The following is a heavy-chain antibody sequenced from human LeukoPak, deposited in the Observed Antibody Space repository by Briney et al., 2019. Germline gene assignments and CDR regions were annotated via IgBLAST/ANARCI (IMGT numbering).Heavy chain of an antibody. CDR2: INPNSGDT. CDR3: ARDYCGGDCFPDY. D-gene: IGHD2-21*02. CDR1: GYTFTGYY. J-gene: IGHJ4*02. Sequence: ASVKVSCKASGYTFTGYYVHWVRQAPGQGLEWMGRINPNSGDTDYAQKFQGRVTMTRDTSISTAYMELSRLRSDDTAVYYCARDYCGGDCFPDYWGQGTLVTVSS. V-gene: IGHV1-2*06.